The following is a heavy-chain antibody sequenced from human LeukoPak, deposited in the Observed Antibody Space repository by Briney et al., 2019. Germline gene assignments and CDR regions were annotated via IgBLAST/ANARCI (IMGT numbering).Heavy chain of an antibody. Sequence: GASVKVSCKASGYTFTGYYMHWVRHAPGQGLEWMGWINPNSGGTNYAQKFQGRVTMTRDTSISTAYMELSRLRSDDTAVYYCARPLIAARSRNRGDAFDIWGQGTMVTVSS. V-gene: IGHV1-2*02. CDR3: ARPLIAARSRNRGDAFDI. CDR2: INPNSGGT. D-gene: IGHD6-6*01. CDR1: GYTFTGYY. J-gene: IGHJ3*02.